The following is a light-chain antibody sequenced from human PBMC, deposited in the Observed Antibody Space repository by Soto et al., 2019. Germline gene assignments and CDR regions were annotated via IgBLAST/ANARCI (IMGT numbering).Light chain of an antibody. V-gene: IGKV1-5*03. CDR3: QQYNDYTRT. CDR2: KAS. J-gene: IGKJ1*01. Sequence: DIQMTQSPSALSASVGDRVTITCRASQSISSWLAWYQQKPGKAPKLLIYKASSLESGVPSRFSGSGSGTEFTLTISSLQPDDSATYHCQQYNDYTRTFGQGTKVEIK. CDR1: QSISSW.